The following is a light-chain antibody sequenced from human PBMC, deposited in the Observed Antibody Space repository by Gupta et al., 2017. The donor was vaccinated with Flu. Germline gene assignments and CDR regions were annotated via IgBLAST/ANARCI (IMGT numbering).Light chain of an antibody. V-gene: IGKV3-11*01. Sequence: AIVTCRSSQKMTSDNELGWYQQKAGQAPRLLISGASNRASGIPARFWGSGSGTEFTLTISSLEPEDFAVYYCQQRSKWPLTFGGGTKVEMK. CDR3: QQRSKWPLT. J-gene: IGKJ4*01. CDR1: QKMTSDNE. CDR2: GAS.